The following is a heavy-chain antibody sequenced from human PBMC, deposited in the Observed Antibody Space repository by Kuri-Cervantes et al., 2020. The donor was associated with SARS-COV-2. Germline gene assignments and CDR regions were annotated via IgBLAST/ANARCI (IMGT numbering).Heavy chain of an antibody. Sequence: SVKVSCKASGGTFSSYAISWVRQAPGQGLEWMGGIIPIFGTANYAQKFQGRVTITRDTSASTAYMELSSLRSEDTALYYCARDRGSQWLAFYDAFDIWGQGTMVTVS. J-gene: IGHJ3*02. CDR3: ARDRGSQWLAFYDAFDI. CDR2: IIPIFGTA. D-gene: IGHD6-19*01. CDR1: GGTFSSYA. V-gene: IGHV1-69*05.